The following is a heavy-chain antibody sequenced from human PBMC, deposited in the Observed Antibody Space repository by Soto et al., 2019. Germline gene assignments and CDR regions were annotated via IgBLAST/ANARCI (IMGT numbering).Heavy chain of an antibody. CDR1: GFTFSSYS. D-gene: IGHD6-6*01. CDR3: AREEGYSGYSSSSFDY. Sequence: EVQLVESGGGLIQPGGSLRLSCAASGFTFSSYSMNWVRQAPGKGLEWVSYISSSSSTIYYADSVKGRFTISRDNAKNSLYLQMNSLRDEDTAVYYCAREEGYSGYSSSSFDYWGQGTLVTVSS. J-gene: IGHJ4*02. V-gene: IGHV3-48*02. CDR2: ISSSSSTI.